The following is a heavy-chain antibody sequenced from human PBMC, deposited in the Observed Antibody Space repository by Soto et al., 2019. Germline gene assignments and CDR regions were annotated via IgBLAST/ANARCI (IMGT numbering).Heavy chain of an antibody. V-gene: IGHV3-21*01. J-gene: IGHJ6*02. D-gene: IGHD3-22*01. CDR1: GFTFSTYS. CDR3: ARYDSSGYYWPYYYYGMDV. Sequence: EVQLVESGGGLVKPGGSLRLSCAASGFTFSTYSMNWVRQAPGKGLEWVSSISSSSSYIYYADSVKGRFTISRDNAXNXLXLQMNSLRAEDTAVYYCARYDSSGYYWPYYYYGMDVWGQGTTVTVSS. CDR2: ISSSSSYI.